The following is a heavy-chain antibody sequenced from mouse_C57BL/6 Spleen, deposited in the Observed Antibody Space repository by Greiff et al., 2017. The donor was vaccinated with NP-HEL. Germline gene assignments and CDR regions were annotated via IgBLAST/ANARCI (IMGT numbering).Heavy chain of an antibody. D-gene: IGHD2-4*01. V-gene: IGHV7-3*01. CDR1: GFTFTDYY. CDR3: SRIYYDYLFDY. J-gene: IGHJ2*01. Sequence: EVKLVESGGGLVQPGGSLSLSCAASGFTFTDYYMSWVRQPPGKALEWLGFISNKANGYTTEYSASVKGRFTISRDNSQSILYLQMNALRAEDSAAYYCSRIYYDYLFDYWGQGTTLTVSS. CDR2: ISNKANGYTT.